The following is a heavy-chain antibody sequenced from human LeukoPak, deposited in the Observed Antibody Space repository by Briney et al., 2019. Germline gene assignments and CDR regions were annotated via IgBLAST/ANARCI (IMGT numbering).Heavy chain of an antibody. CDR3: ARVKRSSWYFDY. V-gene: IGHV3-21*01. CDR2: ISSSSSYI. J-gene: IGHJ4*02. Sequence: GGSLRLSCAASGFTFSSYSMNWVRQAPGKGLEWVSSISSSSSYIYYADSVKGRFTISRDNAKNSLYLQMNSLGAEDTAVYYCARVKRSSWYFDYWGQGTLVTVSS. CDR1: GFTFSSYS. D-gene: IGHD6-13*01.